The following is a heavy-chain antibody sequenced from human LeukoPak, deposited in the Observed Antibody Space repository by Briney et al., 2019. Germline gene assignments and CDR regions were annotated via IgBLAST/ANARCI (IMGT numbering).Heavy chain of an antibody. V-gene: IGHV4-4*09. CDR1: GDSISSYY. CDR3: ARRSVVNYGMDV. Sequence: SETLSLTCTVSGDSISSYYWSWIRQPPGKGLEWIGYIYTSGGTNYIPSLKGRVTISLDTSKNQFSLKLSSVTAADTAVYYCARRSVVNYGMDVWGQGTTVTVSS. CDR2: IYTSGGT. J-gene: IGHJ6*02. D-gene: IGHD1-26*01.